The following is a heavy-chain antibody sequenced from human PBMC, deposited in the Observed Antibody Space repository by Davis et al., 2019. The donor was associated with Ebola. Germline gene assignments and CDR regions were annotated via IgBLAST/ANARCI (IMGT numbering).Heavy chain of an antibody. D-gene: IGHD1-26*01. CDR2: INSDGSST. CDR1: RFTFSSYW. V-gene: IGHV3-74*01. Sequence: GESLKISCAGSRFTFSSYWMHWVRQAPGKGLVWVSRINSDGSSTRFADSVRGRFTISRDDSKNAVYLQMTSLRVEDTALYYCVKDRRGSYAFDIWGQGTMVTVSS. J-gene: IGHJ3*02. CDR3: VKDRRGSYAFDI.